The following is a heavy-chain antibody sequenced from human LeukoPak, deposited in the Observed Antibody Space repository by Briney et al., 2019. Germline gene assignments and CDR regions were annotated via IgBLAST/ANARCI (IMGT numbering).Heavy chain of an antibody. CDR1: GFTFSNAW. D-gene: IGHD4-17*01. CDR3: TTAAYGALDY. V-gene: IGHV3-15*01. J-gene: IGHJ4*02. Sequence: GGSLRLSCAASGFTFSNAWMNWVRQAPGKGLEWVGRIISKADGGTTAYAAPVKGRFTSSRDDPKNTLYLQMNSLKTEDTAVYYCTTAAYGALDYWGQGTLVTVSS. CDR2: IISKADGGTT.